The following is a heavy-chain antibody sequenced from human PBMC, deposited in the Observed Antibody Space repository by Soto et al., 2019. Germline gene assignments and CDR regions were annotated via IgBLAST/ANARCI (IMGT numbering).Heavy chain of an antibody. CDR1: GGTFSSYA. V-gene: IGHV1-69*13. D-gene: IGHD2-2*01. Sequence: SVKVSCKASGGTFSSYAISWVRQAPGQGLEWMGGIIPIFGTANYAQKFQGRVTITADESTSTAYMELSSLRSEDTAVYYCARDASSTSSGSFDYWGQGTLVTVSS. J-gene: IGHJ4*02. CDR2: IIPIFGTA. CDR3: ARDASSTSSGSFDY.